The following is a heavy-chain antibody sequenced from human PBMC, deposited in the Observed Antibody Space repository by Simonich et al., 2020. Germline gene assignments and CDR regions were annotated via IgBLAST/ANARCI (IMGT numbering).Heavy chain of an antibody. CDR1: GGTFSSYA. J-gene: IGHJ4*02. D-gene: IGHD3-10*01. CDR3: ARTNTMRELDTMVRGVDYFDY. Sequence: QVQLVQSGAEVKKPGSSVKVSCKASGGTFSSYAISWVRQAPGKGLEWMGGIIPILGIEKYAQKFQGRVTITADKSTSTAYMELSSLRSEDTAVYYCARTNTMRELDTMVRGVDYFDYWGQGTLVTVSS. V-gene: IGHV1-69*09. CDR2: IIPILGIE.